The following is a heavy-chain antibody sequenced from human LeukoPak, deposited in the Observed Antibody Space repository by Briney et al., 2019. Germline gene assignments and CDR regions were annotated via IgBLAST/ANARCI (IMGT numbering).Heavy chain of an antibody. CDR1: GFTFSSYA. CDR3: ARVWYGELKVDV. CDR2: ISASGGST. D-gene: IGHD3-10*01. J-gene: IGHJ6*02. Sequence: GGSLRLSCAASGFTFSSYAMSWVRRAPGKGLEWVSAISASGGSTYYADSVKGRFTISRDNSKNTLSLQMNSLRAEDTAVYYCARVWYGELKVDVWGQGTTVTVSS. V-gene: IGHV3-23*01.